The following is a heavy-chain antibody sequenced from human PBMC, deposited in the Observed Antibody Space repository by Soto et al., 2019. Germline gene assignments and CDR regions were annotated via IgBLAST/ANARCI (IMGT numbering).Heavy chain of an antibody. CDR1: GYSFTDYH. J-gene: IGHJ6*01. CDR3: ARGHSTDCSNGVCSFFYNPEMDV. V-gene: IGHV1-2*04. Sequence: QVQLVQSGAEVKKPGASVRVSCKASGYSFTDYHIHWVRQAPGQGLEWLGRINPKSGGTSTAQKFQGWVTMTRDRSISTVYMELTRLRSDDTAVYFCARGHSTDCSNGVCSFFYNPEMDVW. CDR2: INPKSGGT. D-gene: IGHD2-8*01.